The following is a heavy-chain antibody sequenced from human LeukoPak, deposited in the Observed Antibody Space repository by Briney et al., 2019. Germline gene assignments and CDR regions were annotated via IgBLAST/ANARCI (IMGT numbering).Heavy chain of an antibody. D-gene: IGHD2-21*01. Sequence: SETLSLTCTVSGGSISSGSYYWSWIRQPAGKGLEWIGRIYTSGSTNYNPSLKSRVTISVDTSKNQFSLKLSSVTAADTAVYYCARFRRWAGASGGDFGFDPWGQGTLVTVSS. V-gene: IGHV4-61*02. J-gene: IGHJ5*02. CDR2: IYTSGST. CDR1: GGSISSGSYY. CDR3: ARFRRWAGASGGDFGFDP.